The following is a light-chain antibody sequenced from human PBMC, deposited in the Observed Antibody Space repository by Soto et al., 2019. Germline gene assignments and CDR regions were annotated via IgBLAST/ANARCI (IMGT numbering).Light chain of an antibody. Sequence: QSVPTQPPSASGSPGQSVTFSCTGTSSDVGGYNYVSWYQQYPGKAPKLMIYEVYKRHSGVPDRFSGSKSGNKASLTVSGLQPEDEADYYCSAYAGSSTWVFGGGTKVTVL. J-gene: IGLJ2*01. CDR2: EVY. CDR3: SAYAGSSTWV. V-gene: IGLV2-8*01. CDR1: SSDVGGYNY.